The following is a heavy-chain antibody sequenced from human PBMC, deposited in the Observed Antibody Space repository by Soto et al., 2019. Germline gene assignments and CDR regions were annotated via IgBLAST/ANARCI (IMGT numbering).Heavy chain of an antibody. V-gene: IGHV3-48*02. J-gene: IGHJ4*02. D-gene: IGHD1-26*01. CDR1: GFTFSSLD. CDR3: ARPQIMGTSLMSPFDY. Sequence: PGGSLRLSCAASGFTFSSLDMNWVRQAPGKGLEWISDISSGSSTRHYADSVKGRFTISRDNAKNSLYLQMNSLRDEDTAVHYCARPQIMGTSLMSPFDYWGRGTMVTVSS. CDR2: ISSGSSTR.